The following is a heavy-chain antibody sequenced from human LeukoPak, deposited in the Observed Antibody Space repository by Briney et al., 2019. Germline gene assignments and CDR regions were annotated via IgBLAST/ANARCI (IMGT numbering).Heavy chain of an antibody. CDR2: IYYSGST. J-gene: IGHJ3*02. V-gene: IGHV4-59*01. CDR1: GGSISTYY. D-gene: IGHD3-10*01. Sequence: PSETLSLTCSVSGGSISTYYWNWVRQPPGKGLEWIGYIYYSGSTNYDPSLKSRVTISVDTSKNQVSLKLSPVTAADTAVYYCARWDYYDSGSAFDIWGQGTMVTVSP. CDR3: ARWDYYDSGSAFDI.